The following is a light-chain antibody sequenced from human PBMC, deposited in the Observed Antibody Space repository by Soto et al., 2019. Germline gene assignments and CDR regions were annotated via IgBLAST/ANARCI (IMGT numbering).Light chain of an antibody. Sequence: QSVVTQPPSASGTPGQRVTISCSGSSSNIGSNTVNWYQQLPGTAPKLLIYSNNQRPSGVPDRFSGSKSGTSASLAISGLHSEDEADYYCAAWDDSLNGWVFGGGTKVTVL. J-gene: IGLJ3*02. CDR2: SNN. CDR3: AAWDDSLNGWV. V-gene: IGLV1-44*01. CDR1: SSNIGSNT.